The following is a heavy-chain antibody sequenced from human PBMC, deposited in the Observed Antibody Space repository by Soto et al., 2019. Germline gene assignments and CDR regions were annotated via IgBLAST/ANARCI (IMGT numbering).Heavy chain of an antibody. CDR3: AKARCSDTDCYFPDT. CDR2: LSGSGATT. D-gene: IGHD2-21*02. V-gene: IGHV3-23*01. CDR1: GFTFSSYA. J-gene: IGHJ5*02. Sequence: LRLSGGASGFTFSSYAMSWVRQAPGKGLEWVSRLSGSGATTKYADSVEGRFAISRDNSKNTLYLQMDSLSAEDTAIYYCAKARCSDTDCYFPDTWGQGTLVTVSS.